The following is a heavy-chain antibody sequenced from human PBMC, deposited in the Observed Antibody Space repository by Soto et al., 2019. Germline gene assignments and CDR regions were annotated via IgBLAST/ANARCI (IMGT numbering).Heavy chain of an antibody. V-gene: IGHV5-51*01. CDR3: ARHHQGNYNYYGLDA. CDR1: GYSFSIYY. CDR2: IYPGDSET. Sequence: GESLKISCKGSGYSFSIYYIAWVRQMPGKGLELMGIIYPGDSETIYSPSFQGQVTISADKSLRTAYLQWSSLKASDTAIYYCARHHQGNYNYYGLDAWGQGTTVTVSS. J-gene: IGHJ6*02.